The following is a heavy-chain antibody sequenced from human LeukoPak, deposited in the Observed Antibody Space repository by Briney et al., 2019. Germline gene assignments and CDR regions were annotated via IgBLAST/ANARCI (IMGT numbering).Heavy chain of an antibody. D-gene: IGHD5-12*01. V-gene: IGHV4-59*01. CDR2: IFYSGST. Sequence: SETLSLTCTVSGGSIGSDSWSWIRRAPGKKLEWFGNIFYSGSTNYNPSLKSRVTISIDTSKNQFSLRLTSVTAADSAVYYCVRGANLWGQGILVTVSS. J-gene: IGHJ5*02. CDR3: VRGANL. CDR1: GGSIGSDS.